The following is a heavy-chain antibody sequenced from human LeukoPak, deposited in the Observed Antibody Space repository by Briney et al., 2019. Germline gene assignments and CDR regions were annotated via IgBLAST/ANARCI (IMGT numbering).Heavy chain of an antibody. CDR1: GINFRSSG. J-gene: IGHJ4*02. D-gene: IGHD6-13*01. V-gene: IGHV3-30*02. Sequence: PGGSLRLSCAASGINFRSSGMHWVRQAPGKGLDWVPFIQNDGSDKYYAASVKGRFTISRDNSKNTVYLHMASLRADDTALYYCAREGGRAVPGRFDQWGQGTLVTVSS. CDR3: AREGGRAVPGRFDQ. CDR2: IQNDGSDK.